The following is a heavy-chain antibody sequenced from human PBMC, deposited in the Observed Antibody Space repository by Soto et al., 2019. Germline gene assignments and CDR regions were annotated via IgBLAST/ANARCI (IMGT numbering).Heavy chain of an antibody. J-gene: IGHJ4*02. Sequence: SETLSLTCTVSGGSISSGDYYWSWIRQPPGKGLEWIGYIYYSGSTYYNPSLKSRVTISVDTSKNQFSLKLSSVTAADTAVYYCARGDGYSNPFDYWGQGTLVTAPQ. D-gene: IGHD2-15*01. CDR1: GGSISSGDYY. V-gene: IGHV4-30-4*01. CDR3: ARGDGYSNPFDY. CDR2: IYYSGST.